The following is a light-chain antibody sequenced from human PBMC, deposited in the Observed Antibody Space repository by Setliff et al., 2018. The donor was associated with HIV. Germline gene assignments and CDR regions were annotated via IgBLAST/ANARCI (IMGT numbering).Light chain of an antibody. CDR1: ISNIGSNT. CDR3: AAWDDSLNGYV. V-gene: IGLV1-44*01. Sequence: PPSASGTPGQRVTISCSGSISNIGSNTINWYQRLPGTAPKLLIYSNFQRPSGVPDRFSASKSGTSASLAISGLQSDDGADYYCAAWDDSLNGYVFGTGTKV. J-gene: IGLJ1*01. CDR2: SNF.